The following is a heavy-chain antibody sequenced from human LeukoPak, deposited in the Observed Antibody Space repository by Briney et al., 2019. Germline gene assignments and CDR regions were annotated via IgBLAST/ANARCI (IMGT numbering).Heavy chain of an antibody. CDR3: AGERGEEYSSGWYKTNYFYN. CDR1: GDSFTSVTDY. Sequence: TLSLTCTVSGDSFTSVTDYWAWIRQPPGKGLEWIASGDYSGGTYYNPSLESRVAISADMSKNQISLKLTSVTGADTAVYYCAGERGEEYSSGWYKTNYFYNWGQGIRVTVSS. J-gene: IGHJ4*02. D-gene: IGHD6-19*01. V-gene: IGHV4-39*07. CDR2: GDYSGGT.